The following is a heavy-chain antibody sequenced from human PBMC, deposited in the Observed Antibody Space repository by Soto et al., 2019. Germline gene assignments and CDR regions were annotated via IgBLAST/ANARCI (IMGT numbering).Heavy chain of an antibody. CDR2: ISSSSSYI. CDR1: GFTFSSYS. V-gene: IGHV3-21*01. Sequence: GGSLRLSCAASGFTFSSYSMNWVRQAPGKGLEWVSSISSSSSYIYYADSVKGRFTISRDNAKNSLYLQMNSLRAEDTAVYYCARVPYYDILTGYDTTIDYWGQGTLVTVSS. D-gene: IGHD3-9*01. CDR3: ARVPYYDILTGYDTTIDY. J-gene: IGHJ4*02.